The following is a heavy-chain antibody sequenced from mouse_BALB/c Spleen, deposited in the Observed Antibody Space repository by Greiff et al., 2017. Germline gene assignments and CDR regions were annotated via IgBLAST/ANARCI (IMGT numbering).Heavy chain of an antibody. CDR1: GFTFSSFG. V-gene: IGHV5-17*02. CDR2: ISSGSSTI. CDR3: ASRDY. J-gene: IGHJ2*01. Sequence: EVQLVESGGGLVQPGGSRKLSCAASGFTFSSFGMHWVRQAPEKGLEWVAYISSGSSTIYYADTVKGRFTISRDNPKNTLFLQMTSLRSEDTAMYYCASRDYWGQGTTLTVSS.